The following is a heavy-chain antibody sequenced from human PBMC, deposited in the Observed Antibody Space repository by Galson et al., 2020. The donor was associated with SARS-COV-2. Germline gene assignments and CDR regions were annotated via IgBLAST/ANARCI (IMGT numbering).Heavy chain of an antibody. CDR2: INSDGSST. V-gene: IGHV3-74*01. CDR3: ARVKVLAVAGTIYYYYGMDV. D-gene: IGHD6-19*01. CDR1: GFTFSSYW. J-gene: IGHJ6*02. Sequence: GGSLRLSCAASGFTFSSYWMHWVRQAPGKGLVWVSRINSDGSSTSYADSVKGRFTISRDNAKNTLYLQMNSLRAEDTAVYYCARVKVLAVAGTIYYYYGMDVWGQGTTVTVSS.